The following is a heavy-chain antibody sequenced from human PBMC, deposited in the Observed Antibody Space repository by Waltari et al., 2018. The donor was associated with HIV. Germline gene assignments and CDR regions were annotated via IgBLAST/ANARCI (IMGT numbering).Heavy chain of an antibody. V-gene: IGHV4-39*01. CDR3: ARLPKARGVAVDF. D-gene: IGHD3-10*01. J-gene: IGHJ4*01. Sequence: QLQLQESRPGLVTPSETLSLTCTVAGVPISSPLYHWGCLRQPPGNGLEWIGNVYQSGITYFSPSLKSRVTISLDPPKNQFSLKVTSVAAADTAVYYCARLPKARGVAVDFWGHGTRVTVSS. CDR1: GVPISSPLYH. CDR2: VYQSGIT.